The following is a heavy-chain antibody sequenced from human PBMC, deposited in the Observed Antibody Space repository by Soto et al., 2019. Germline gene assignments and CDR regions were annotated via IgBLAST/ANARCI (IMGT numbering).Heavy chain of an antibody. V-gene: IGHV3-23*01. D-gene: IGHD6-19*01. CDR1: GFSFVNYA. Sequence: QPGGSLRLSCAASGFSFVNYAMNWVRQAPGKGLEWVSGLNGSGTSTYYADSVKVRFTISRDNSRDTLFLQMNSLTADDTAVYYCAKATTNGGWFNPFDSWGQGALGTVSS. J-gene: IGHJ4*02. CDR3: AKATTNGGWFNPFDS. CDR2: LNGSGTST.